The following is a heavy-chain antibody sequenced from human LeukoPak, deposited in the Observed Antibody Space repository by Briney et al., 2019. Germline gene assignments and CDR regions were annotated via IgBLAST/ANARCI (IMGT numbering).Heavy chain of an antibody. CDR1: GDSVSSDNYY. V-gene: IGHV4-61*01. Sequence: SETLSLMCTVSGDSVSSDNYYWTWIRQPPGKGLEWIGYVFYSGNTNYNPSLKSRVTISADTSKNQFSLRLSSVTAADTAVYYCARGGGDNSLGFWGQGTLVTVSS. CDR2: VFYSGNT. CDR3: ARGGGDNSLGF. D-gene: IGHD4-23*01. J-gene: IGHJ4*02.